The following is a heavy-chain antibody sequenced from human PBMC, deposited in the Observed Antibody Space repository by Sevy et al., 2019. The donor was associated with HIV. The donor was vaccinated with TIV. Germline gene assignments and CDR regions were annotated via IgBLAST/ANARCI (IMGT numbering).Heavy chain of an antibody. D-gene: IGHD6-13*01. CDR1: GGTFSSYA. CDR2: FIPIFGTA. V-gene: IGHV1-69*13. J-gene: IGHJ5*02. Sequence: ASVKVSCKASGGTFSSYAISWVRQAPGQGLEWMGGFIPIFGTANYAQKFQGRVTITADESTSTAYMELSSLRSEDTAVYYCARTYALDSSRPLTWFDPWGQGTLVTVSS. CDR3: ARTYALDSSRPLTWFDP.